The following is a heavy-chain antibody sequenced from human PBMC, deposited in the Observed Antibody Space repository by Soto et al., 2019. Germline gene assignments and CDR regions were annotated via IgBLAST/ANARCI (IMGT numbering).Heavy chain of an antibody. D-gene: IGHD3-16*02. CDR3: ARGSSRVMYYDYVWGSYRPYYFDY. J-gene: IGHJ4*02. Sequence: SETLSLTCAVYGGSFSGYYWSWIRQPPGKGLEWIGEINHSGSTNYNPSLKRRVTISVDTSKNQFSLKLSSVTAADTAVYYCARGSSRVMYYDYVWGSYRPYYFDYWGKGTLVTVSS. CDR1: GGSFSGYY. V-gene: IGHV4-34*01. CDR2: INHSGST.